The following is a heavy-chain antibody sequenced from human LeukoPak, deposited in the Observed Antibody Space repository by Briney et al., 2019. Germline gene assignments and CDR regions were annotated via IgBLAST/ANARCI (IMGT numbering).Heavy chain of an antibody. Sequence: KASQTLSLTCTVSGGSISSGGYSWSWIRQHPGKGLEWIGYIYYSGTTYYNPSLRSRVTISVDTSKNQFSLRLSSVTAADTAVYYCATCRDEFGDYGFTSWGQGTLVTVSS. J-gene: IGHJ5*02. CDR2: IYYSGTT. V-gene: IGHV4-31*03. CDR3: ATCRDEFGDYGFTS. D-gene: IGHD4-17*01. CDR1: GGSISSGGYS.